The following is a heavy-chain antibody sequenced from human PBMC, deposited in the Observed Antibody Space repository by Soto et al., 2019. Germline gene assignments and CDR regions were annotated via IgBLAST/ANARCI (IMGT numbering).Heavy chain of an antibody. J-gene: IGHJ4*02. D-gene: IGHD5-12*01. CDR3: ARHRTWSGYDFNY. V-gene: IGHV3-23*01. CDR1: GFTFNSHA. Sequence: EVQLLESGGGLVQPGGSLRLSCAASGFTFNSHALSWVRQAPGKGLEWVSSVTGSGETKYYADSVKGRFTISRDNSKNTLSLQMNSLRAADTAVYYCARHRTWSGYDFNYWGQGTLVTVSS. CDR2: VTGSGETK.